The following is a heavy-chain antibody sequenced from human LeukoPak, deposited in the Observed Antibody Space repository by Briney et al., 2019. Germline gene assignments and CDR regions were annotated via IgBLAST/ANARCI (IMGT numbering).Heavy chain of an antibody. CDR3: VRDWGRSSARGHMDV. Sequence: GGSLRLSCAASGFTFNNCWMSWVRQAPGKGLEWVANMNQDGSERYYVDSVKGRFTISRDNAKNSQYLQMNSLRAEDTAVYYCVRDWGRSSARGHMDVWGKGTTVSVSS. J-gene: IGHJ6*03. CDR1: GFTFNNCW. V-gene: IGHV3-7*03. CDR2: MNQDGSER. D-gene: IGHD2-2*01.